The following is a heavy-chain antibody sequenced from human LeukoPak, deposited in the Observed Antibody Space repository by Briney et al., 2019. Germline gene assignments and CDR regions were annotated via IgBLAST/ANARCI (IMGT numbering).Heavy chain of an antibody. J-gene: IGHJ4*02. D-gene: IGHD3-10*01. CDR1: GVSISSGSYY. V-gene: IGHV4-61*02. Sequence: SETLSLTCTVSGVSISSGSYYWSWIRQPAGKGLEWIGRIYTSGSTNYNPSLKSRVTISTDMSKNQFSLKLTSVTAADTAVYYCARQTFGVLYFDSWGQGTLAIVSS. CDR3: ARQTFGVLYFDS. CDR2: IYTSGST.